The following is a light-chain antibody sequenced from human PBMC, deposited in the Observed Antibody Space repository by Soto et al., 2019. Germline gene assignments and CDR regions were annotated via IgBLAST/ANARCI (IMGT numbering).Light chain of an antibody. CDR2: DVS. V-gene: IGKV3-11*01. CDR1: QSVYSY. J-gene: IGKJ3*01. Sequence: EIVLTQSPATLSLSPGERATLSCRASQSVYSYLAWYQQKPGQAPRLLIYDVSNRATGIPARFSGSGSGTDFTLTTSSLEPDDFAVYFCQQRSNWPPFTFGPGTKVDLK. CDR3: QQRSNWPPFT.